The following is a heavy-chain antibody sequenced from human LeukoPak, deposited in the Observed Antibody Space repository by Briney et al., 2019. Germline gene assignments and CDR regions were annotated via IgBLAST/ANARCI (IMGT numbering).Heavy chain of an antibody. V-gene: IGHV3-7*01. J-gene: IGHJ4*02. CDR3: ARDRVGEPAFDY. Sequence: ETLSLTCTVSGGSISSYYWSWVRQAPGKGLEWVANIKQDGSEKYYVDSVKGRFTISRDNAKNSLYLQMNSLRAEDTAVYYCARDRVGEPAFDYWGQGTLVTVSS. D-gene: IGHD3-10*01. CDR2: IKQDGSEK. CDR1: GGSISSYY.